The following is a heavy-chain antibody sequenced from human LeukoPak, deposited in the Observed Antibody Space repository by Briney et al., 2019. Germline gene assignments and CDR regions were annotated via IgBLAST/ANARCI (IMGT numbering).Heavy chain of an antibody. V-gene: IGHV1-69*05. CDR3: ARPKGRSSSWDHAFDI. CDR2: IIPIFGTA. D-gene: IGHD6-13*01. J-gene: IGHJ3*02. CDR1: GGTFSSYA. Sequence: ASVKVSCKASGGTFSSYAISWVRQAPGQGLEWMGGIIPIFGTANYAQKFQGRVTITTDESTSTAYMELSSLRSEDTAVYYCARPKGRSSSWDHAFDIWGQGTMVTVSS.